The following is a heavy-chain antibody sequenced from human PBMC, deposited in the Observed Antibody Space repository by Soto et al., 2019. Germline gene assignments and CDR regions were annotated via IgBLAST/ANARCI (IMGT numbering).Heavy chain of an antibody. J-gene: IGHJ4*02. CDR2: IKSRVDGGTT. Sequence: GGSLRLSCAGSGFTFSNAWMNWVRQAPGKGLEWVGRIKSRVDGGTTEYAAPVKGRFTISRDDSRNTVYLQMEGLKTEDRAVYYCATGGYYFEYWGQGTLVTVSS. CDR1: GFTFSNAW. CDR3: ATGGYYFEY. V-gene: IGHV3-15*01.